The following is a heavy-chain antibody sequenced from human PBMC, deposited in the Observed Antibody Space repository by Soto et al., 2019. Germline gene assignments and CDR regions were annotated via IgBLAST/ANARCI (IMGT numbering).Heavy chain of an antibody. CDR1: VGSISSYY. J-gene: IGHJ5*02. CDR3: ARGNIVATIGDWFDP. V-gene: IGHV4-4*07. Sequence: PSETLSLTCTVSVGSISSYYWSWIRQPAGKGLEWIGRIYTSGSTNYNPSLKSRVTMSVDTSKNQFSLKLSSVTAADTAVYYCARGNIVATIGDWFDPWGQGTLVTVSS. D-gene: IGHD5-12*01. CDR2: IYTSGST.